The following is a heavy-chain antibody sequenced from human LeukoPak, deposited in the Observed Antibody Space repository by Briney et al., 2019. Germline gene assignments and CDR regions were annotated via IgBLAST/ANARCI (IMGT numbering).Heavy chain of an antibody. J-gene: IGHJ4*02. Sequence: GGSLRLSCAASGFTFSRYAMSWVRQAPGKGLEWVCGISNSGESPYYADSVEGRFTISRDNSKNTLYLEINSLIAEDTAVYYCAKKSRDGYNPFDYLGQGTLVTVSS. D-gene: IGHD5-24*01. CDR1: GFTFSRYA. CDR3: AKKSRDGYNPFDY. V-gene: IGHV3-23*01. CDR2: ISNSGESP.